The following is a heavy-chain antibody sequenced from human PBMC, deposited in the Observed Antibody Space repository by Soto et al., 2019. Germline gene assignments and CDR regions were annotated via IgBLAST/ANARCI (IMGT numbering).Heavy chain of an antibody. D-gene: IGHD2-21*02. CDR3: ARDWEYGGNSDLYYGMDV. CDR1: GFTFISYG. J-gene: IGHJ6*02. CDR2: IWYDGSNK. V-gene: IGHV3-33*01. Sequence: RGSLRLSCAASGFTFISYGMHCVRQSPLKWREWVAVIWYDGSNKYYADSVKGRFTISRDNSKNTLYLQMNSLRAEDTAVYYCARDWEYGGNSDLYYGMDVWGQGTTVTVSS.